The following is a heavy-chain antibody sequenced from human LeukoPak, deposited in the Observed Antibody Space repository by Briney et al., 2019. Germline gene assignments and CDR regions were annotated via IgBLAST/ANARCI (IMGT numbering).Heavy chain of an antibody. D-gene: IGHD3-22*01. CDR1: GGSISSRSYY. Sequence: SETLSLTCTVSGGSISSRSYYWGWIRQPPGKGLEWIGSIYHSGSAYYNPSLKSRVTISVDTSKNQFSLKLSSVTAADTAVYYCARGDYYDSSGYQSPSFDYWGQGTLVTVSS. CDR3: ARGDYYDSSGYQSPSFDY. CDR2: IYHSGSA. J-gene: IGHJ4*02. V-gene: IGHV4-39*01.